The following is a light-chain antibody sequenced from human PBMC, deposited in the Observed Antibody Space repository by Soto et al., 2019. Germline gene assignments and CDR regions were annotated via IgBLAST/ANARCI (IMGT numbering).Light chain of an antibody. Sequence: DLPMTQSPSSLSASVGDRVSVTCRTSQNITKFLNWYQEKPGKAPKVLIYVTSNLENGVPSRFSGSGSGTHFTLSSSRLQPEDFATYYCQQTFSAPGTFGPGTRVEVK. J-gene: IGKJ1*01. CDR2: VTS. CDR1: QNITKF. CDR3: QQTFSAPGT. V-gene: IGKV1-39*01.